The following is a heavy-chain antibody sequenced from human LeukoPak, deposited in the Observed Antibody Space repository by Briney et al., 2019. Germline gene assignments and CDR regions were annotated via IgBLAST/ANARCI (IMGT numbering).Heavy chain of an antibody. Sequence: GGSLRLSCAASGFTFSSYAMSWVRQAPGEGLEWVSAISGSGGSTYYADSVKGRFTISRGNSKNTLYLQMNSLRAEDTAVYYCAKGRSYYDAAYWGQGTLVTVSS. CDR3: AKGRSYYDAAY. CDR1: GFTFSSYA. D-gene: IGHD1-26*01. CDR2: ISGSGGST. J-gene: IGHJ4*02. V-gene: IGHV3-23*01.